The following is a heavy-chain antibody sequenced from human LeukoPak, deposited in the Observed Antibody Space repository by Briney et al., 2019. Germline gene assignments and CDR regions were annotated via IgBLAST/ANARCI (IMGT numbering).Heavy chain of an antibody. V-gene: IGHV3-20*04. D-gene: IGHD5-24*01. CDR2: INWNGGST. J-gene: IGHJ4*02. CDR3: AKDDAWLQFGD. Sequence: GGSLRLSCAASGFTFSSYWMSWVRQAPGKGLEWVPGINWNGGSTGYADSVKGRFTISRDNSKNTLYLQMNSLRAGDTAVYYCAKDDAWLQFGDWGRGTLVIVSS. CDR1: GFTFSSYW.